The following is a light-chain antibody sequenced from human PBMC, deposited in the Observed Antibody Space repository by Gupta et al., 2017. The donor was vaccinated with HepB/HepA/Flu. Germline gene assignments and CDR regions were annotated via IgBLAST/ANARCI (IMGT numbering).Light chain of an antibody. CDR1: SSNIGSNY. J-gene: IGLJ3*02. V-gene: IGLV1-47*01. CDR3: AAWDDSLSGWV. CDR2: RNN. Sequence: QSVLTQPPSASGTPVQRVTISCSGSSSNIGSNYVSWYPQLPGTAHKLLINRNNKRSSGVPDRSPGSKSGTSASLDISGHRSEDEADYYCAAWDDSLSGWVFGGGTKLTVL.